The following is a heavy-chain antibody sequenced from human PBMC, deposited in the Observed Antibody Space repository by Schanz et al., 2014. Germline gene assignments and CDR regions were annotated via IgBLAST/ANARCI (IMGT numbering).Heavy chain of an antibody. J-gene: IGHJ4*02. CDR3: ARDRGYCSGGSCLTFDY. CDR2: LSGSGGST. V-gene: IGHV3-23*04. D-gene: IGHD2-15*01. Sequence: VQLGESGGGVVQPGRSLRLSCAASGFTFSSYAMSWVRQAPGKGLEWVSALSGSGGSTYYADSVKGRFTISRDNSKNTLYLQMNTLRAEDTAVYYCARDRGYCSGGSCLTFDYWGQGTLVTVSS. CDR1: GFTFSSYA.